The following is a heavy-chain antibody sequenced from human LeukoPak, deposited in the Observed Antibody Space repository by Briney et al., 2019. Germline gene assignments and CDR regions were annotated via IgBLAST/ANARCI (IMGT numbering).Heavy chain of an antibody. J-gene: IGHJ5*02. D-gene: IGHD6-13*01. Sequence: SETLSLTCTVSGGSICSSGYYWGWIRQPPGKGLEWIGSIYYSGSTYYNPSLKSRVTISVDTSKNQFSLKLSSVTAADTAVYYCAREVTESSWSPQNWFDPWGQGTLVTVSS. CDR3: AREVTESSWSPQNWFDP. CDR1: GGSICSSGYY. CDR2: IYYSGST. V-gene: IGHV4-39*07.